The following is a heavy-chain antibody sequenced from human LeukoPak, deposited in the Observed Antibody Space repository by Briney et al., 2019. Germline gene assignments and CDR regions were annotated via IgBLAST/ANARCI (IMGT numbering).Heavy chain of an antibody. CDR2: IYYSGST. J-gene: IGHJ6*03. CDR1: GGSFSGYY. Sequence: PSETLSLTCVVYGGSFSGYYWSWIRQPPGKGLEWIGYIYYSGSTYYNPSLKRRVTISVDTSKNQFSLKLSSVTAADTAVYYCAREDEYYYYMDVWGKGTTVTVSS. CDR3: AREDEYYYYMDV. V-gene: IGHV4-30-4*08.